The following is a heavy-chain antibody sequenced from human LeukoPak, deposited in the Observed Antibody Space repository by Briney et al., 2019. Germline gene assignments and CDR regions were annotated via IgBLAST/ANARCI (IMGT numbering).Heavy chain of an antibody. Sequence: ASVKVSCKVSGYTFTSYGISWVRQAPGQGLEWMGWISAYNGNKNYAQKLQGRVTMTTDTSTSTAYMELRSLRSDDTAVYYCARDWFTIFGVVIMGPDFYYYYGMDVWGQGTTVTVSS. D-gene: IGHD3-3*01. V-gene: IGHV1-18*01. CDR3: ARDWFTIFGVVIMGPDFYYYYGMDV. J-gene: IGHJ6*02. CDR1: GYTFTSYG. CDR2: ISAYNGNK.